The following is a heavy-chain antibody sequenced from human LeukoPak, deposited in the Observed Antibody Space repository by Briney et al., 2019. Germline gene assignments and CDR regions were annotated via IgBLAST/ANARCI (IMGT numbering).Heavy chain of an antibody. Sequence: GGSLTLSCAASGFTFSSYEMNWVRQGPGKGLDWVSYISSSGGTIYYADSVKGRFTISRDNAKNSLYLQMNSLRAEDTAVYYCARSWGSESYIIDYWGQGTLVTVSS. D-gene: IGHD3-10*01. V-gene: IGHV3-48*03. CDR1: GFTFSSYE. J-gene: IGHJ4*02. CDR3: ARSWGSESYIIDY. CDR2: ISSSGGTI.